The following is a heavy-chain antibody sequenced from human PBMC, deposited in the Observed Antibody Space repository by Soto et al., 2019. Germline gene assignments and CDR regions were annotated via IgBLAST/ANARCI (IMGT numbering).Heavy chain of an antibody. CDR1: GFTFSDYH. V-gene: IGHV3-11*01. Sequence: QVQLVESGGGLVKPGGSLRLSCAASGFTFSDYHMSWIRQAPGKGLEWVSYISSSASTIYYADSVKGRFTISRDNAKNSLYLQMNSLRAEDTAVYYCARERFDYSTSFVRWFDPWGQGTLVTVSS. D-gene: IGHD6-6*01. CDR3: ARERFDYSTSFVRWFDP. J-gene: IGHJ5*02. CDR2: ISSSASTI.